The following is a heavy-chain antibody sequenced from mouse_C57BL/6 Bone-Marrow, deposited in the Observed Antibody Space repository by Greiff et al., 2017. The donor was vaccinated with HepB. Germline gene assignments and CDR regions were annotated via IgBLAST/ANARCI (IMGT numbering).Heavy chain of an antibody. CDR1: GFTFSNYW. CDR2: IRLKSDNYAT. J-gene: IGHJ1*03. D-gene: IGHD2-4*01. V-gene: IGHV6-3*01. Sequence: EVKLMESGGGLVQPGGSMKLSCVASGFTFSNYWMNWVRQSPEKGLEWVAQIRLKSDNYATHYAESVKGRFTISRDDCKSSVYLQMNNLRAEDTGIYYCTEGLRRGYWYFDVWGTGTTVTVSS. CDR3: TEGLRRGYWYFDV.